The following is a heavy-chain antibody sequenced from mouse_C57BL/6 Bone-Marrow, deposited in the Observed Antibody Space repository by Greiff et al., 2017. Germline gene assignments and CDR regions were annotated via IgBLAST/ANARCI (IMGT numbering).Heavy chain of an antibody. V-gene: IGHV1-74*01. CDR1: GYTFTSYW. D-gene: IGHD1-1*02. CDR3: ATKIPYGVNAMDY. J-gene: IGHJ4*01. CDR2: IHPSDSDT. Sequence: QVQLKQPGAELVKPGASVTVSCKASGYTFTSYWMHWVKQRPGQGLEWIGRIHPSDSDTNYNQKFKGKATLTVDKSSSTAYMQLSSLTSEDSAVYCCATKIPYGVNAMDYGGQGTSVTVSS.